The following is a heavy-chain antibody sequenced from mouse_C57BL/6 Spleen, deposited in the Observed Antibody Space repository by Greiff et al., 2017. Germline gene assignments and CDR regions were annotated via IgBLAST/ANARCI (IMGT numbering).Heavy chain of an antibody. CDR2: IDPENGDT. Sequence: VQLQQSGAELVRPGASVKLSCTASGFNIKDDYMHWVKQRPEQGLEWIGWIDPENGDTEYASKFQGKATITADTSSNTAYLQLSSLTSEDTAVYYCTTDTVVTGWFAYWGQGTLVTVSA. D-gene: IGHD2-2*01. J-gene: IGHJ3*01. V-gene: IGHV14-4*01. CDR3: TTDTVVTGWFAY. CDR1: GFNIKDDY.